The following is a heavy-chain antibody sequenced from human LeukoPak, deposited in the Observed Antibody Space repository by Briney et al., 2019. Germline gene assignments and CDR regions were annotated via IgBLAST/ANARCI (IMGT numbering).Heavy chain of an antibody. Sequence: PGGSLRLSCAASGXTFSNAWVTWVRQAPGKGLEWVARIKSKTDGGTTDYAAPVKDRFTISRDDSKNTLYLQMNSLKTEDTAVYYCTTKIGDGWGQGTLVTVSS. CDR2: IKSKTDGGTT. CDR1: GXTFSNAW. V-gene: IGHV3-15*01. CDR3: TTKIGDG. J-gene: IGHJ4*02.